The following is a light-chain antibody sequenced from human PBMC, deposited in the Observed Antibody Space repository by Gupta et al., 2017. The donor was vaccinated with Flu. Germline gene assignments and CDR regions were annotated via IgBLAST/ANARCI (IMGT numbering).Light chain of an antibody. V-gene: IGKV3-20*01. CDR1: QTVSSTY. CDR3: QHYGSSYT. CDR2: DAS. Sequence: ATLSCRASQTVSSTYLAWYQQKPGQAPRLLIYDASSRATGIPDRFSGSGSGTDFTLTISGLEPEDFAVYYCQHYGSSYTFGQGTKLEIK. J-gene: IGKJ2*01.